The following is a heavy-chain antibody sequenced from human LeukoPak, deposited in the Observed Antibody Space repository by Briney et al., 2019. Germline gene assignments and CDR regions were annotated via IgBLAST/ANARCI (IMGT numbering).Heavy chain of an antibody. D-gene: IGHD3-10*01. V-gene: IGHV3-23*01. CDR2: ITGNGGNT. CDR3: AKKGGDDYGSGTYLAFDY. CDR1: GLTFSNYA. J-gene: IGHJ4*02. Sequence: PGGSLRLSCAASGLTFSNYAMSWVRQAPGRGLEWVSAITGNGGNTHYADSVEGRFTISRDNSKNTVYLQMNSLRAEDTAIYYCAKKGGDDYGSGTYLAFDYWGQGTLVTVSS.